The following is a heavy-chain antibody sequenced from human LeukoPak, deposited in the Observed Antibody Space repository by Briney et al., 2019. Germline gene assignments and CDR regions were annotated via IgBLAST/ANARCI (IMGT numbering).Heavy chain of an antibody. CDR3: ARGLSGPDY. CDR2: INNDGTNT. Sequence: GGSLRLSCAASGFTFSNYWMHWVRQAPGKGLVWVSRINNDGTNTVYADSVKGRFTLSRDNAKNTLYLQMNSLRVEDTAVYYCARGLSGPDYWGQGTLVTVSS. V-gene: IGHV3-74*01. CDR1: GFTFSNYW. D-gene: IGHD1-26*01. J-gene: IGHJ4*02.